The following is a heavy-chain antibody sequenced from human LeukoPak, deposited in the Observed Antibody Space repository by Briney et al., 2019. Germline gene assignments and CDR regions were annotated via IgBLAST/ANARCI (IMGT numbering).Heavy chain of an antibody. CDR3: ARFPAGLYYMDV. D-gene: IGHD3-22*01. J-gene: IGHJ6*03. CDR1: GGSLSGYY. V-gene: IGHV4-34*01. Sequence: KASETLSLTCAVYGGSLSGYYWTWIRQPPGKGLQWIGEINDSGSTNYNPSLKSRVTISVDTSKNQFSLKLTSVTAADTAVYYCARFPAGLYYMDVWGKGTTVTVSS. CDR2: INDSGST.